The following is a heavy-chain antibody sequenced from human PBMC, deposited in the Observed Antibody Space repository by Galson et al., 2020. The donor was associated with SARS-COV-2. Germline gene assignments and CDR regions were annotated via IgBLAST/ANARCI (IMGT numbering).Heavy chain of an antibody. CDR1: GFTFSSYS. D-gene: IGHD2-2*03. CDR2: ISGSGGST. J-gene: IGHJ5*02. V-gene: IGHV3-23*01. Sequence: GESLKISCAAPGFTFSSYSMSWVLQAPGNGLEWVSAISGSGGSTYYADSVKGRFTISRDNSKNTVYLQMNSLRAEDTAAYYCANLGSDPWGQGTLVTVSS. CDR3: ANLGSDP.